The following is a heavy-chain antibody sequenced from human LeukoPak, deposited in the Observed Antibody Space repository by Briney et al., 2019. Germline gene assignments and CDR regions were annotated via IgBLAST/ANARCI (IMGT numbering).Heavy chain of an antibody. D-gene: IGHD2-15*01. CDR1: GFIVSDSY. CDR3: AKQLGYCSDGSCYFPY. J-gene: IGHJ4*02. V-gene: IGHV3-23*01. CDR2: ISNNGGYT. Sequence: GGSLRLSCAASGFIVSDSYMSWVRQAPGKGLEWVSAISNNGGYTYYADSVQGRFTISRDNSKSTLCLQMNSLRAEDTAVYYCAKQLGYCSDGSCYFPYWGQGTLVTVSS.